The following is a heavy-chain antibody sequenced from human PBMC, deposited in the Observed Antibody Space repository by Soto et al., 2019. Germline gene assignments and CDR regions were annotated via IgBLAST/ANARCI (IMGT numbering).Heavy chain of an antibody. CDR2: IYYSGST. Sequence: SETLSLTCTVSGGSISSSSYYWGWIRQPPGKGLEWIGSIYYSGSTYYNPSLKSRVTISVDTSKNQFSLKLSSVTAADTAVYYCARLRRRYSPGKGYYYSGMDVWGQGTTVTVSS. CDR1: GGSISSSSYY. D-gene: IGHD5-18*01. CDR3: ARLRRRYSPGKGYYYSGMDV. J-gene: IGHJ6*02. V-gene: IGHV4-39*01.